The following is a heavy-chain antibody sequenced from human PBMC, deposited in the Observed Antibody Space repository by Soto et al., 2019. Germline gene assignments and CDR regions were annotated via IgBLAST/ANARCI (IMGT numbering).Heavy chain of an antibody. V-gene: IGHV3-48*02. CDR2: ISSSGSTI. CDR1: GFTFSSYS. Sequence: EVQLVESGGGLVQPRGSLRLSCAASGFTFSSYSINWVRQAPGKGLEWVSYISSSGSTIYYADSVKGRFTISRDNAKNSLYLQMNSLRDEDTAVYYCARGGSYTFDYWGQGTLVTVSS. J-gene: IGHJ4*02. D-gene: IGHD1-26*01. CDR3: ARGGSYTFDY.